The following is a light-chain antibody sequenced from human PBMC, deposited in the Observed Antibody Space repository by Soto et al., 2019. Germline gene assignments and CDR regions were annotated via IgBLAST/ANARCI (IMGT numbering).Light chain of an antibody. CDR2: DVF. J-gene: IGLJ2*01. V-gene: IGLV2-14*03. CDR1: KSIITSHKS. Sequence: QSALTQPASVSGSPGQSITISCTGFKSIITSHKSVSWYQQHPGKAPKLILYDVFYRPSGISSRFAGSGSGNTASLTISGLQAEDEADYYCTSYTRDSTVSVICGGGTKLTVL. CDR3: TSYTRDSTVSVI.